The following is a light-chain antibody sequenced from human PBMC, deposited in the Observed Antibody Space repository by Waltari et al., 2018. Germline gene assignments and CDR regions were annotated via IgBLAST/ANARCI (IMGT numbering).Light chain of an antibody. V-gene: IGKV3-15*01. CDR3: QQYNNWPVT. CDR1: QSVSSN. Sequence: EIVMTQSPATLSVSPGERATLSCRASQSVSSNLAWYQQKPGQAPRLLIYGASTRAPGIPARFSGSGSGTEFTLTISSLQSEDFAVYYCQQYNNWPVTFGGGTKVEIK. J-gene: IGKJ4*01. CDR2: GAS.